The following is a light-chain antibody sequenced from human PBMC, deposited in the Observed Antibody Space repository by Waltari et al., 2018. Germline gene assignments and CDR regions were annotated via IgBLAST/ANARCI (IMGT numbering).Light chain of an antibody. CDR1: QGVSMY. Sequence: EVVLTQSPATLSLSPGDTATLSCRASQGVSMYLAWYQHRPGQGPRLLLYDATNRATVIPARFGGGGSGTDFTLTISSLDPEDFAVYFCQQRSNWPMTFGGGTKVEIK. CDR3: QQRSNWPMT. CDR2: DAT. V-gene: IGKV3-11*01. J-gene: IGKJ4*01.